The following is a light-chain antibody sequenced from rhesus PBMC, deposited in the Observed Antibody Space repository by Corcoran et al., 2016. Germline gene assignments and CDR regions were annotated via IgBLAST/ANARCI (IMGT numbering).Light chain of an antibody. J-gene: IGKJ1*01. CDR3: LQLSNWPLT. CDR2: GAS. Sequence: EIVMTQSPATLSLSPGERATLSCRASQRVGRRLAWYQQKPGQAPRLLIFGASSRAPGIPDRCSGSGSRTDFTLTISSLEPEDVAVYYCLQLSNWPLTFSQVTKVEIK. V-gene: IGKV3-24*04. CDR1: QRVGRR.